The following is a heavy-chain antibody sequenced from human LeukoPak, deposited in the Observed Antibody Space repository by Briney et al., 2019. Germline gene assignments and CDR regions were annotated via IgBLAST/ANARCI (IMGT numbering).Heavy chain of an antibody. Sequence: SETLSLTCTVSGGSISSYYWSWIRQPPGKGLEWIGYIYYSGSTNYNPSLKSRVTISVDTSKNQFSLKLSSVTAADTAVYYCARDFEDGYIYYCGQGTLVTVSS. D-gene: IGHD3-9*01. CDR2: IYYSGST. V-gene: IGHV4-59*01. J-gene: IGHJ4*02. CDR3: ARDFEDGYIYY. CDR1: GGSISSYY.